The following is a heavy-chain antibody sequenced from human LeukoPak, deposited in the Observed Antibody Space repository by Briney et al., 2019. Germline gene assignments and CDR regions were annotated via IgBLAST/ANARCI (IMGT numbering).Heavy chain of an antibody. V-gene: IGHV3-9*01. CDR2: ISWNSGSI. CDR1: GFTFDDYA. Sequence: PGGSLRLSCAASGFTFDDYAMPWVRQAPGKGLEWVSGISWNSGSIGYADSVKGRFTISRDNAKNSLYLQMNSLRAEDTALYYCAKSIAVAGIVEDYWGQGTLVTVSS. J-gene: IGHJ4*02. D-gene: IGHD6-19*01. CDR3: AKSIAVAGIVEDY.